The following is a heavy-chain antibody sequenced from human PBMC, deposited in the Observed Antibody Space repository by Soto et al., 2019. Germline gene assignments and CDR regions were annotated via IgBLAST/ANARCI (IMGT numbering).Heavy chain of an antibody. D-gene: IGHD4-17*01. CDR3: AKWMDGVSGAFDI. J-gene: IGHJ3*02. CDR1: GFSIDDYA. V-gene: IGHV3-9*01. CDR2: ITYNSGSI. Sequence: EVQLVESGGGLVQPGRSLRLSCAASGFSIDDYAMHWVRQPPGKGLEWVSGITYNSGSIVYADSVRGRFTISRDNAKNSLYLQMNSLRAEDTALYYCAKWMDGVSGAFDIWGQGTMVIVSS.